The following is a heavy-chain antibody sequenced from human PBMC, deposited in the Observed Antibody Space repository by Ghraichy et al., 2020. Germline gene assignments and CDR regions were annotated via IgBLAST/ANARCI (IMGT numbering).Heavy chain of an antibody. D-gene: IGHD3-3*01. CDR1: GGSFSGYY. J-gene: IGHJ4*02. Sequence: SKTLSLTCAVYGGSFSGYYWSWIRQPPGKGLEWIGEINHSGSTNYNPSLKSRVTISVDTSKNQFSLKLSSVTAADTAVYYCARGRSGYYTGIGYWGQGTLVTVSS. CDR2: INHSGST. V-gene: IGHV4-34*01. CDR3: ARGRSGYYTGIGY.